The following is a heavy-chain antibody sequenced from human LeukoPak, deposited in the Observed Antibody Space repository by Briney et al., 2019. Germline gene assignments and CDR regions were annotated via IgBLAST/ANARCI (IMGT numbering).Heavy chain of an antibody. D-gene: IGHD3-9*01. CDR1: GGSISSGGYS. J-gene: IGHJ3*02. CDR3: ARDRTIFGRTDAFDI. V-gene: IGHV4-30-2*01. Sequence: PSQTLSLTCAVSGGSISSGGYSWSWIRQPPGKGLEWIGYIYHSGSTYYNPSLKSRVTISVDRSKNQFSLKLSSVIAADTAVYYCARDRTIFGRTDAFDIWGQGTMVTVSS. CDR2: IYHSGST.